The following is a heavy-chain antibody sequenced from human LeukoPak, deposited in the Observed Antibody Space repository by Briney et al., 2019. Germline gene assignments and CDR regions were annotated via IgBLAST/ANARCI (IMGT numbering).Heavy chain of an antibody. CDR2: ISGSGDST. CDR3: AKGSEYNWIDY. Sequence: GGSLRLSCAASGFTFSSYAMSWVRQAPGKGLEWVSAISGSGDSTYYADSVKGRFTVSRDNSKNTLYLQMNSLRVEDTAVYYCAKGSEYNWIDYWGQGTLVTVSS. CDR1: GFTFSSYA. D-gene: IGHD1-20*01. J-gene: IGHJ4*02. V-gene: IGHV3-23*01.